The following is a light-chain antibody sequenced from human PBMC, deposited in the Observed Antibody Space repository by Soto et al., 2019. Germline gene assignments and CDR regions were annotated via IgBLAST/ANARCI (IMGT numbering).Light chain of an antibody. Sequence: DIQMTQSPSTLSASVGDRFTMTCRASQSISHFLAWYQQKPGKVPKLLIYDASNLGSGVPSRFSGSGSGTDFTLTISGLQPDDFTTYYCQQYTSYSRAFGQGTKVDIK. CDR1: QSISHF. J-gene: IGKJ1*01. CDR2: DAS. CDR3: QQYTSYSRA. V-gene: IGKV1-5*01.